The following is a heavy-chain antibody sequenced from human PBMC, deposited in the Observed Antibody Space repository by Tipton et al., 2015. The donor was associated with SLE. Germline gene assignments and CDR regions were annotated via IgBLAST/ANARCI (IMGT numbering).Heavy chain of an antibody. J-gene: IGHJ4*02. D-gene: IGHD6-6*01. CDR3: ARGWAYSSSPFYFDY. CDR2: IHHSGST. V-gene: IGHV4-4*02. CDR1: GGSISSNNW. Sequence: TLSLTCAVSGGSISSNNWWSWVRQPPGKGLEWIGEIHHSGSTNYNTSLKSRVTISVDKSQNQFSLNLSSVTAADTAVYYCARGWAYSSSPFYFDYWGQGTLVTVSS.